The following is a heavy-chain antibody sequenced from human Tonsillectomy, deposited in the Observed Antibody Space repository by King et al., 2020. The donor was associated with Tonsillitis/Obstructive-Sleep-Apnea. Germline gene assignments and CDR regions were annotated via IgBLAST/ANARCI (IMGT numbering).Heavy chain of an antibody. Sequence: QLVQSGAEVKKPGASVKVSCKASGYTFTTYYIQWVRQAPGQGLEWMGIVNPSGGSTSYSQKFQGRVTMTRDTSTSTVYMELSSLRSEDTAVYYCARRYTSDYWGQGTLVTVSS. D-gene: IGHD5-18*01. CDR1: GYTFTTYY. V-gene: IGHV1-46*01. CDR2: VNPSGGST. CDR3: ARRYTSDY. J-gene: IGHJ4*02.